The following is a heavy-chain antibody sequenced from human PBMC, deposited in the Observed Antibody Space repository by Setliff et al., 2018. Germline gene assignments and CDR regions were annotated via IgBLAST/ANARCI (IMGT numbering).Heavy chain of an antibody. CDR2: IIPIFGTA. CDR3: ARESALRGYYYDSSGNDY. V-gene: IGHV1-69*05. CDR1: GGTFSSYA. Sequence: ASVKVSCKASGGTFSSYAISWVRQAPGQGLEWMGGIIPIFGTANYAQKFQGRVTITTDESTSTAYMELRSLRSDDTAVYYCARESALRGYYYDSSGNDYWGQGTLVTVSS. D-gene: IGHD3-22*01. J-gene: IGHJ4*02.